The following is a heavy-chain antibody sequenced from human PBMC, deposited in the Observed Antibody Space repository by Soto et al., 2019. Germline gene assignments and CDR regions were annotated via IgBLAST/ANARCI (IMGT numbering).Heavy chain of an antibody. D-gene: IGHD5-18*01. CDR3: AGSYGDSLDY. CDR2: IYHSGST. J-gene: IGHJ4*02. CDR1: GGSISSGGYS. V-gene: IGHV4-30-2*01. Sequence: SETLSVTCAVSGGSISSGGYSWSWIRQPPGKGLEWIGYIYHSGSTYYNPSLKSRVTISVDRSKNQFSLKLSSVTAADTAVYYCAGSYGDSLDYWGQGTLVTVSS.